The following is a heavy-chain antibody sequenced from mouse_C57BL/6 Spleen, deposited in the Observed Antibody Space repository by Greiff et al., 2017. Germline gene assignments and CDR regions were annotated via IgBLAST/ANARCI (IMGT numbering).Heavy chain of an antibody. CDR3: ARYDWYFDY. V-gene: IGHV1-69*01. D-gene: IGHD2-12*01. J-gene: IGHJ2*01. CDR1: GYTFTSYW. CDR2: IDPSDSYT. Sequence: QVQLQQPGAELVMPGASVKLSCKASGYTFTSYWMHWVKQRPGQGLEWIGEIDPSDSYTNYNQKFKGKSTLTVDKSSSTADMQLSSLTSEDSAVYYCARYDWYFDYWGQGTTLTVSS.